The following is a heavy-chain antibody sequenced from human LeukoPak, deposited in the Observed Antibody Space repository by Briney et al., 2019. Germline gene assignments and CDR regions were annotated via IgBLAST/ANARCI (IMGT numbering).Heavy chain of an antibody. CDR1: GYTFSSYG. V-gene: IGHV3-23*01. J-gene: IGHJ4*02. Sequence: SCKTSGYTFSSYGISWVRQAPGKGLELVSAISSSGGSTYYADSVKGRFTISRDNSKNTLYLQMNSLRAEDTAVYYCAKDLDSTQYYFDYWGQGTLVTVSS. D-gene: IGHD2-15*01. CDR2: ISSSGGST. CDR3: AKDLDSTQYYFDY.